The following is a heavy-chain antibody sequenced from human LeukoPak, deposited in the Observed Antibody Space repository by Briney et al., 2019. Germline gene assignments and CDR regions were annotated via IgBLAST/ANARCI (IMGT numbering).Heavy chain of an antibody. CDR2: MRSDGTSK. CDR3: AKDRPIKGGFDP. D-gene: IGHD3-16*01. J-gene: IGHJ5*02. Sequence: GGSLRLSCVASGFSLTTYGMLWVRQAPGKGLQWVAFMRSDGTSKYYGDSAEGRFTISRDNSKSTLYLLMNSLSAEDTGIYYCAKDRPIKGGFDPWGQGTPVTVSS. V-gene: IGHV3-30*02. CDR1: GFSLTTYG.